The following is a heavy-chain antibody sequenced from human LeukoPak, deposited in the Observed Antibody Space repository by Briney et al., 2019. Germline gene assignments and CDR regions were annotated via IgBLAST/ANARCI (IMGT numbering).Heavy chain of an antibody. J-gene: IGHJ6*03. CDR3: ARGHSSSWYGPYYYYYMDV. CDR2: MNPNSGNT. Sequence: ASVKVSCKASGYTFTSYDINWVRQATGQGLEWMGWMNPNSGNTGYAQKFQGRVTITRNTSISTAYMELSSLRSGDTAVYYCARGHSSSWYGPYYYYYMDVWGKGTTVTVSS. CDR1: GYTFTSYD. V-gene: IGHV1-8*03. D-gene: IGHD6-13*01.